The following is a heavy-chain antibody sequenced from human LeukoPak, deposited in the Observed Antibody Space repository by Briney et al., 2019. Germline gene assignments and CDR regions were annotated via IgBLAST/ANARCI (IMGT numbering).Heavy chain of an antibody. CDR3: ATHRRYYYDSSGYYKFDY. CDR1: GYTFTNYD. Sequence: ASVKVSCKASGYTFTNYDINWVRQAPGQGLEWMGRIIPILGIANYAQKFQGRVTITADKSTSTAYMELSSLRSEDTAVYYCATHRRYYYDSSGYYKFDYWGQGTLVTVSS. V-gene: IGHV1-69*04. D-gene: IGHD3-22*01. CDR2: IIPILGIA. J-gene: IGHJ4*02.